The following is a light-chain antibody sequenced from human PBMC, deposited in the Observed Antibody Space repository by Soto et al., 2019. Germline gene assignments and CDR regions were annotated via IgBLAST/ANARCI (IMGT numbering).Light chain of an antibody. CDR3: QQLDSYPLT. V-gene: IGKV1-9*01. CDR1: QDISNF. J-gene: IGKJ4*01. Sequence: DIKFTQSPSFLSAYVGDRVTITCRASQDISNFLAWFQQKPGRAPKLLIYAVFSLQSGVPSRFSGSGSGAEFTLTIRSLQPEDFATYYCQQLDSYPLTFGGGTKVDIK. CDR2: AVF.